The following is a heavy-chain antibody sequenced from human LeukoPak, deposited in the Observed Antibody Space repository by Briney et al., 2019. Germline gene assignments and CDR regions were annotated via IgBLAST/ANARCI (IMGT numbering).Heavy chain of an antibody. J-gene: IGHJ4*02. V-gene: IGHV1-2*02. D-gene: IGHD3-10*01. Sequence: ASVKVSCKASGDTFTGYYMHWVRQAPGQGREWMGSINPNSGGTNYAQKFQGRVTMTRDKSITTATMELSSLRSDDTAVYYCARDYIFNGSGSFFAYWGLGTQVTVSS. CDR2: INPNSGGT. CDR1: GDTFTGYY. CDR3: ARDYIFNGSGSFFAY.